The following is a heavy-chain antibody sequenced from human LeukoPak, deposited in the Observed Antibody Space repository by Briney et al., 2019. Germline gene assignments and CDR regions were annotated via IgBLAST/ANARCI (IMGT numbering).Heavy chain of an antibody. J-gene: IGHJ4*02. Sequence: ASVKVSCKASGYTFTSYYMHWVRQAPGQGLEWMGIINPSGGSTSYAQKFQGRVTMTRDTSTSTVYMELSSLRSEDTAVYYCARDKVALDGQYYFDYWGQGTLVTVPS. CDR1: GYTFTSYY. CDR3: ARDKVALDGQYYFDY. V-gene: IGHV1-46*01. D-gene: IGHD2-2*03. CDR2: INPSGGST.